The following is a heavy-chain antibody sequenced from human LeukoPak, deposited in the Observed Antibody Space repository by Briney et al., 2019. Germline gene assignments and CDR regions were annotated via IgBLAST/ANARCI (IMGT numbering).Heavy chain of an antibody. J-gene: IGHJ3*01. V-gene: IGHV1-8*03. CDR3: ASAHCSGSSCFWGAFEF. Sequence: ASVKVSCKASGYTFTNYDINWLRQATGQGPEWMGWMNPNSGNTGFAQKFLGRVALTRDTSITTAYMELSNLKSDDTAVYYCASAHCSGSSCFWGAFEFWGQGTLVTVSS. D-gene: IGHD2-2*01. CDR2: MNPNSGNT. CDR1: GYTFTNYD.